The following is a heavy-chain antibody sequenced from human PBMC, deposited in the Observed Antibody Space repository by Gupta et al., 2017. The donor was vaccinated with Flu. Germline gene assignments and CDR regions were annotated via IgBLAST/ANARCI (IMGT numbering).Heavy chain of an antibody. D-gene: IGHD3-22*01. CDR3: TRDKESYSDSSTYRAPAECFQE. CDR2: IRSKPYGGTT. V-gene: IGHV3-49*02. Sequence: APGKGLEWVGFIRSKPYGGTTEYAASVKGRFTIARDDSKSIAFLQMNSLKTEDTAVYYCTRDKESYSDSSTYRAPAECFQEWGQGTLVTVSS. J-gene: IGHJ1*01.